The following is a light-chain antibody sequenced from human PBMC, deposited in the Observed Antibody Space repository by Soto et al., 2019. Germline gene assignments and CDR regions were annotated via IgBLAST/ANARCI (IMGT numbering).Light chain of an antibody. V-gene: IGLV2-14*01. CDR2: DVS. CDR1: SSDVGGYNY. Sequence: QSVLTQPASVSGSPGQSITISCTGTSSDVGGYNYVSWYQQHPGKAPKFMIYDVSNRPSGVSNRFSGSKSGNTASLTISGLQAEDEADYYCCSYTTSNTRQIVFGTGTKVTGL. CDR3: CSYTTSNTRQIV. J-gene: IGLJ1*01.